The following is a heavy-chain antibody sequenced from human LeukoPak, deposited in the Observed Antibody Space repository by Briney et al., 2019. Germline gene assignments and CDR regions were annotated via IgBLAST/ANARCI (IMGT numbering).Heavy chain of an antibody. J-gene: IGHJ3*01. D-gene: IGHD3-22*01. V-gene: IGHV1-3*01. CDR2: INVGNGNT. Sequence: ASVKVFCKASGCTFTSYAVHWVRQAPGQRLEWMGWINVGNGNTKYSQKFQGRATITRDTSASAAYMELSSLRVDDTAIYYCARGGGGSMIVDWGQGTMVTVSS. CDR3: ARGGGGSMIVD. CDR1: GCTFTSYA.